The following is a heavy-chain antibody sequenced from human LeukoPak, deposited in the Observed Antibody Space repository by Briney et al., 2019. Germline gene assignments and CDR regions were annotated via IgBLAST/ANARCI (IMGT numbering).Heavy chain of an antibody. Sequence: SETLSLTCTVSGGSISSYYWSWIRQSPGKGLEWIGYIYYSGSTNYNPSLKSRVTISVDTSKNQFSLKMSSVPAADTAVYYCARAGVVLPDYWGQGTLVTVSS. D-gene: IGHD2-15*01. V-gene: IGHV4-59*01. CDR1: GGSISSYY. J-gene: IGHJ4*02. CDR3: ARAGVVLPDY. CDR2: IYYSGST.